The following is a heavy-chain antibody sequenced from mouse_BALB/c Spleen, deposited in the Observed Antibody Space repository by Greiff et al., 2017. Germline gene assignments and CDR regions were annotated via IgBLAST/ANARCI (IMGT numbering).Heavy chain of an antibody. V-gene: IGHV5-17*02. CDR3: ARDDYDEGYAMDY. Sequence: EVQVVESGGGLVQPGGSRKLSCAASGFTFSSFGMHWVRQAPEKGLEWVAYISSGSSTIYYADTVKGRFTISRDNPKNTLFLQMTSLRSEDTAMYYCARDDYDEGYAMDYWGQGTSVTVSS. D-gene: IGHD2-4*01. CDR2: ISSGSSTI. J-gene: IGHJ4*01. CDR1: GFTFSSFG.